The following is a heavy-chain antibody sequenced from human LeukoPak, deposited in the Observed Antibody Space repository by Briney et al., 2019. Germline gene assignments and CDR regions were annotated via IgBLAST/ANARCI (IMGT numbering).Heavy chain of an antibody. CDR3: ALGTTGIWWFDP. CDR1: GYTFTGYY. Sequence: ASVKVSCKASGYTFTGYYMHWVGQAPGQGLEWMGWINPNSGGTNYAQKFQGRVTMTRDTSISTAYMELSRLRSDDTAVYYCALGTTGIWWFDPWGQGTLVTVSS. J-gene: IGHJ5*02. V-gene: IGHV1-2*02. D-gene: IGHD1-1*01. CDR2: INPNSGGT.